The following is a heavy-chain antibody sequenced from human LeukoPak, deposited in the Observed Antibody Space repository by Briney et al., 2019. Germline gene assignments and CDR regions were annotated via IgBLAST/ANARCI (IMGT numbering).Heavy chain of an antibody. V-gene: IGHV3-20*04. J-gene: IGHJ4*02. CDR1: GFTFDDYG. CDR2: INWNGGST. D-gene: IGHD3-3*01. Sequence: PGGSLRLSCAASGFTFDDYGMSWVRHAPGKGLEWVSGINWNGGSTGYADSVKGRFTISRDNAKNSLYLQMNSLRAEDTALYYCARERVLEWLLSSGAFDYWGQGTLVTVSS. CDR3: ARERVLEWLLSSGAFDY.